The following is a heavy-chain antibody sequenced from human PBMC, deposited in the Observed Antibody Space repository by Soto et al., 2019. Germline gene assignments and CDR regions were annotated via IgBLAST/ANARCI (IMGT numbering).Heavy chain of an antibody. CDR2: IYPGDSDT. V-gene: IGHV5-51*01. CDR1: GYTFTDYW. D-gene: IGHD3-3*01. CDR3: ARHISNLRYSYYAMDV. Sequence: GESLKISCKGSGYTFTDYWIGWVRQLPGKGLEWMGIIYPGDSDTRYSPSFQGHVTITVDKSTSTAYLQWNTLKASDTAMYYCARHISNLRYSYYAMDVWGQGTTAT. J-gene: IGHJ6*02.